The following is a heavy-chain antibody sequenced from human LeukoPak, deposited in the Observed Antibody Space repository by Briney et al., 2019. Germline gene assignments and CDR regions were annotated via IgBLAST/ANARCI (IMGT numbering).Heavy chain of an antibody. CDR1: GYSFTSYW. Sequence: GESLKISCKGSGYSFTSYWIGWVRQMPGKGLEWMGIIYPGDSDTRYSPSFQGQVTISADKSISTAYLQWSSLKASDTAMYYCARSLYWGVATSRYGMDVWGQGTTVTVSS. CDR2: IYPGDSDT. J-gene: IGHJ6*02. D-gene: IGHD5-12*01. V-gene: IGHV5-51*01. CDR3: ARSLYWGVATSRYGMDV.